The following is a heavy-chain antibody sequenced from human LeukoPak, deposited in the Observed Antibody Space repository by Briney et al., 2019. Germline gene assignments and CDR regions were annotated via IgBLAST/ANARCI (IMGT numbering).Heavy chain of an antibody. D-gene: IGHD2-15*01. Sequence: PSETLSLTCAVYGGSFSGYSWSWIRQPPGKGLEWIGEINHSGSTNYNPSLKSRVTISVDTSKNQFSLKLSSVTAADTAVYYCATQVAGYCSGGSCYYNAFDIWGQGTMVTVSS. CDR3: ATQVAGYCSGGSCYYNAFDI. CDR2: INHSGST. J-gene: IGHJ3*02. CDR1: GGSFSGYS. V-gene: IGHV4-34*01.